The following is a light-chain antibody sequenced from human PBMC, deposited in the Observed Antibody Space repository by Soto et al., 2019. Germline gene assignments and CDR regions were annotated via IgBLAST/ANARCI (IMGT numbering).Light chain of an antibody. CDR2: AAS. V-gene: IGKV1-39*01. CDR1: QSISSY. Sequence: DIQMTQSPSSLSASVRDRVTITCRASQSISSYLNWYQQKPGKAPKLLIYAASSLQSGVPSRFSGSGSGTDFTLTISSLQPEDFATYYCQRYFTFGGGTKVEIK. J-gene: IGKJ4*01. CDR3: QRYFT.